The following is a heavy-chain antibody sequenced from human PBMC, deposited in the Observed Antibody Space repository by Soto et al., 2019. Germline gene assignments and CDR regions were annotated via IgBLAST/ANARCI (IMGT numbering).Heavy chain of an antibody. CDR1: GDSVSSNSAT. J-gene: IGHJ4*02. Sequence: SQSLSLTCTISGDSVSSNSATWNWIRQSPSRGLEWLGRTYYRSKWYSDYAVSVKSRITINPDTSKNQFSLQLNSVTPEDTAVYYCARAAYSGSYQGYFDYWGQGTLVTVSS. CDR3: ARAAYSGSYQGYFDY. V-gene: IGHV6-1*01. D-gene: IGHD1-26*01. CDR2: TYYRSKWYS.